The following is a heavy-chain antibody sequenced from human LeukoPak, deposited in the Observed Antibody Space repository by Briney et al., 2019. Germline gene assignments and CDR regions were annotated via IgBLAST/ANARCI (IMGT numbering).Heavy chain of an antibody. J-gene: IGHJ4*02. V-gene: IGHV1-18*04. CDR3: ARDPYSSGWSHCFDY. Sequence: ASVKVSCKASGYTFTSYGISWVRQAPGQGLEWMGWISAYNGNTNYAQKLQGRVTMTTDTSTSTAYMELRSLRSDDTAVYYCARDPYSSGWSHCFDYWGQGTLVTVSS. CDR2: ISAYNGNT. CDR1: GYTFTSYG. D-gene: IGHD6-19*01.